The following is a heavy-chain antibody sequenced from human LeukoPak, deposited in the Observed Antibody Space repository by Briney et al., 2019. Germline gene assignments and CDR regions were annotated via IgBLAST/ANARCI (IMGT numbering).Heavy chain of an antibody. J-gene: IGHJ4*02. V-gene: IGHV3-48*03. CDR1: GFTFSSYE. CDR2: ISSSGSTI. D-gene: IGHD5-12*01. Sequence: GGSLRLSCAASGFTFSSYEMNWVRQAPGKGLEWVSYISSSGSTIYYADSVKGRFTISRDNAKNSLYLQMNSLRAEDTAVYYCARLGGYQTFDYWGQGTLVTGSS. CDR3: ARLGGYQTFDY.